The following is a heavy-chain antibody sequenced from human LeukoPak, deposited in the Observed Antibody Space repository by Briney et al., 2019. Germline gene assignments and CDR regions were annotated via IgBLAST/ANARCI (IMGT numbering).Heavy chain of an antibody. CDR1: GFILVDYD. CDR3: AKDLLAARPSVQYFDY. Sequence: GSLRLSCEASGFILVDYDMSWVRQAPGEGLEWVAFIRYDGSNKYYADSVKGRFTISRDNSKNTLYLQMNSLRAEDTAVYYCAKDLLAARPSVQYFDYWGQGTLVTVSS. D-gene: IGHD6-6*01. V-gene: IGHV3-30*02. J-gene: IGHJ4*02. CDR2: IRYDGSNK.